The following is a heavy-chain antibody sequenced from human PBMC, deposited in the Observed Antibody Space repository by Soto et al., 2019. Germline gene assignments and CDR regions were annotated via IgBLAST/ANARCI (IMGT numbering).Heavy chain of an antibody. CDR2: FDPEDGET. J-gene: IGHJ3*02. V-gene: IGHV1-24*01. CDR3: ANDFVFGRDGNDAFDI. CDR1: GYTLTELS. D-gene: IGHD3-10*01. Sequence: ASVKVSCKVSGYTLTELSMHWVRQAPGKGLEWMGGFDPEDGETIYAQKFQGRVTMTEDTSTDTAYMELSSLRSEDTAVYYCANDFVFGRDGNDAFDIWGQGTMVTVSS.